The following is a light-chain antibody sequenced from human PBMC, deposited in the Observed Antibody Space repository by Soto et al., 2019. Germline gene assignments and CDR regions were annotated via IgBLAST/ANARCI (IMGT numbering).Light chain of an antibody. CDR2: DAS. Sequence: DIQLTQSPSSLSASVGDRITITCQASRDIAHYLSWYQQKPGKAPQLLVYDASKLQTGVPSRISGSASGTDFTFAISSLQPEDRATYFCQQYDDLPLTFGGGTKVEIK. CDR3: QQYDDLPLT. J-gene: IGKJ4*01. CDR1: RDIAHY. V-gene: IGKV1-33*01.